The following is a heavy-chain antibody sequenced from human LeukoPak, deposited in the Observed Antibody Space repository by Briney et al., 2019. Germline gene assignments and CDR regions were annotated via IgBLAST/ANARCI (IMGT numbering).Heavy chain of an antibody. CDR3: ARFRAITGAFDI. D-gene: IGHD3-3*01. Sequence: KSSETLSLTCTVSGGSISSYYSSWIRQPPRKGLEWSGYIYYSGSTNYNPSLKSRVTISVDTSKNQFSLKLSSVTAADTAVYYCARFRAITGAFDIWGQGTMVTVSS. CDR2: IYYSGST. J-gene: IGHJ3*02. CDR1: GGSISSYY. V-gene: IGHV4-59*08.